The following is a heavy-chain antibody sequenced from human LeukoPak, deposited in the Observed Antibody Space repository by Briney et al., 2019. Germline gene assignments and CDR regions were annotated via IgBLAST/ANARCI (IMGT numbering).Heavy chain of an antibody. V-gene: IGHV1-18*01. CDR1: GYTFSSYG. CDR2: ITSYNGNT. D-gene: IGHD6-13*01. CDR3: AGAGAAAGTPFDY. J-gene: IGHJ4*02. Sequence: ASVKVPCKASGYTFSSYGISWVRQAPGQGLEWMGWITSYNGNTKYAQQLQGRVTMTTDTSTGTAYMELRSLRSDDTAVYYCAGAGAAAGTPFDYWGQGTLVTVSS.